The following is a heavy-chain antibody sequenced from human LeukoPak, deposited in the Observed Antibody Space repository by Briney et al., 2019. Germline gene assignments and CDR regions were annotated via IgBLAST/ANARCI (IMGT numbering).Heavy chain of an antibody. CDR1: GFTFSSYS. J-gene: IGHJ4*02. CDR3: ARVSSINYFDY. CDR2: ISGSSSYI. D-gene: IGHD6-6*01. V-gene: IGHV3-21*06. Sequence: GGSLRLSCAASGFTFSSYSMNWVRQAPGKGLEWVSFISGSSSYIYYADSVKGRFTISRDNAKNSLYLQMNSLRAEDTAVYYCARVSSINYFDYWGQGTLVTVSS.